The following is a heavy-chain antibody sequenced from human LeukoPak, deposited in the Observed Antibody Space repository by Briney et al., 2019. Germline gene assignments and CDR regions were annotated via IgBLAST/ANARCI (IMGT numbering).Heavy chain of an antibody. CDR2: IYTSGST. CDR1: GGSISSGSYY. D-gene: IGHD1-26*01. CDR3: ARGPVGAMGYFDC. J-gene: IGHJ4*02. Sequence: PSQTLPLTCTVSGGSISSGSYYWSWIRQPAGKGLEWIGRIYTSGSTNYNPSLKSRVTISVDTSKNQFSLKLRSVTAADTAVYYCARGPVGAMGYFDCWGPGTLVTVSS. V-gene: IGHV4-61*02.